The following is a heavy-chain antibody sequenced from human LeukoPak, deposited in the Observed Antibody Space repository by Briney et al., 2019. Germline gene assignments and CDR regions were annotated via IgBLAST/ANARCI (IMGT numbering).Heavy chain of an antibody. V-gene: IGHV4-34*01. CDR2: INHSGST. J-gene: IGHJ4*02. CDR1: GGSFSGYY. CDR3: ARLAAAARDY. Sequence: PSETLSLTCAVYGGSFSGYYWSWIRQPPGKGLEWIGEINHSGSTNYNPSLKSRVTISVDTSKNQFSLKLSSVTAADTAVYYCARLAAAARDYWGQGTLVTVSS. D-gene: IGHD6-13*01.